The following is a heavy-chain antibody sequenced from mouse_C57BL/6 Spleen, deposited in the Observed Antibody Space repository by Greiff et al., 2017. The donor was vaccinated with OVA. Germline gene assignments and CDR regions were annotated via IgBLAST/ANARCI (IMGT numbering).Heavy chain of an antibody. CDR2: IYTGGGYT. V-gene: IGHV1-63*01. D-gene: IGHD1-1*01. CDR3: ARSGTLYYFDY. J-gene: IGHJ2*01. Sequence: QVQLQQSGAELVRPGTSVKMSCKASGYTFTNYWIGWAKQRPGHGLEWIGDIYTGGGYTNYNEKFKGKATLTADKSSSTAYMQFSSLTSEDSAIYYCARSGTLYYFDYWGQGTTLTVSS. CDR1: GYTFTNYW.